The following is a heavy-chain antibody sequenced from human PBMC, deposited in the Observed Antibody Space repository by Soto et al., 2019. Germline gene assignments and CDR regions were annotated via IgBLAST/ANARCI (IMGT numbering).Heavy chain of an antibody. CDR3: ARHRGGRYPFDY. CDR2: IYYSGST. J-gene: IGHJ4*02. D-gene: IGHD1-26*01. CDR1: GGSISSYY. Sequence: QVQLQESGPGLVKPSETLSLTCTVSGGSISSYYWSWIRQPPGKGLEWIGYIYYSGSTNYNPSLKSRVTISVDTSKTQFSLKLSSVTAADTAVYYCARHRGGRYPFDYWGQGTLLTVSS. V-gene: IGHV4-59*08.